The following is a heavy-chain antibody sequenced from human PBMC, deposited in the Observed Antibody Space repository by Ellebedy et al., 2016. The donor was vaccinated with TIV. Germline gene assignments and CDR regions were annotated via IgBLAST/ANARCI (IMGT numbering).Heavy chain of an antibody. CDR3: ARELYCSSTSCYTELDY. Sequence: ASVKVSCKASGYTFTGYYMHWVRQAPGQGLEWMGIINPSGGSTSYAQKLQGRVTMTRDTSTSTVYMELSSLRSEDTAVYYCARELYCSSTSCYTELDYWGQGTLVTVSS. CDR1: GYTFTGYY. V-gene: IGHV1-46*04. J-gene: IGHJ4*02. CDR2: INPSGGST. D-gene: IGHD2-2*02.